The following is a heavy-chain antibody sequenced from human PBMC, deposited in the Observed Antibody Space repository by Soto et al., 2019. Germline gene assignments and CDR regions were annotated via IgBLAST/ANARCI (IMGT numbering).Heavy chain of an antibody. D-gene: IGHD6-19*01. CDR3: ARHDRPYSSGWYRGSYQGAEYFQH. CDR2: IYYSGST. J-gene: IGHJ1*01. Sequence: QLQLQESGPGLVKPSETLSLTCTVSGGSISSSSYYWGWIRQPPGKGLEWIGSIYYSGSTYYNPSLKSRVTISVDTSKNQFSLKLSSVTAADTAVYYCARHDRPYSSGWYRGSYQGAEYFQHWGQGTLVTVSS. CDR1: GGSISSSSYY. V-gene: IGHV4-39*01.